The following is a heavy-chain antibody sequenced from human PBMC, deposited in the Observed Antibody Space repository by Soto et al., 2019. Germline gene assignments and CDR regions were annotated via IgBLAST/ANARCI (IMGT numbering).Heavy chain of an antibody. Sequence: SVKVSCKASGGTFSSYAISWVRQAPGQGLEWMGGIIPIFGTANYAQKFQGRVTITADESTSTAYMELSSLRSEDTAVFYFASFLGTTGDDYYYYGMDVWGQGTTVTVSS. D-gene: IGHD1-7*01. J-gene: IGHJ6*02. CDR3: ASFLGTTGDDYYYYGMDV. V-gene: IGHV1-69*13. CDR2: IIPIFGTA. CDR1: GGTFSSYA.